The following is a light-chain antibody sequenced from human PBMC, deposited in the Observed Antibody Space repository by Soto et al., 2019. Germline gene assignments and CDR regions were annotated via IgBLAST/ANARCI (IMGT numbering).Light chain of an antibody. Sequence: DIQMTQSPSSLSASEGDRVTITCRASRSISDWLAWYQQKPGKAPELLIFDASSLKSGVPSRFSGSGSGTEFTLTISRLQPDDVATYYCLQYSSHSWTFGQGTKVDNK. CDR1: RSISDW. CDR3: LQYSSHSWT. CDR2: DAS. V-gene: IGKV1-5*01. J-gene: IGKJ1*01.